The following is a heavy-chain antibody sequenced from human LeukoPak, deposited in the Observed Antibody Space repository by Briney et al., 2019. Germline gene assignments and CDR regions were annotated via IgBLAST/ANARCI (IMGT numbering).Heavy chain of an antibody. D-gene: IGHD3-3*01. J-gene: IGHJ3*02. Sequence: SATLSLTCTVSGDSFGSFYWTWIRQSPGKGLEWIGYVFNSVTTNYNPSLRSRVTISSDTSKNQFSLKLSSVTAADTAVYYCARDKEFWSGYSSVGAFDIWGQGTMVTVSS. CDR2: VFNSVTT. CDR3: ARDKEFWSGYSSVGAFDI. V-gene: IGHV4-59*01. CDR1: GDSFGSFY.